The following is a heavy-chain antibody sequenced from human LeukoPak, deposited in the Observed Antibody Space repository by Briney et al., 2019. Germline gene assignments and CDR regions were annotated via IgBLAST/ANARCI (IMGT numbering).Heavy chain of an antibody. V-gene: IGHV3-64*01. CDR2: ISSDGGNT. J-gene: IGHJ4*02. CDR1: GFTLSSYS. CDR3: ARVGGDYFDY. D-gene: IGHD3-10*01. Sequence: GGSLRLSCAASGFTLSSYSMHWIRQAPGKGLEYVSAISSDGGNTYYANSVEGRFTISRDNSKNTLYLQMGSLRAEDMAVYYCARVGGDYFDYWGLGTLVTVSS.